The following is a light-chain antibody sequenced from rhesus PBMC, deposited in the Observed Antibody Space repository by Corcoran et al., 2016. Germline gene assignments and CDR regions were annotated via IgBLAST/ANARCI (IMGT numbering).Light chain of an antibody. J-gene: IGKJ3*01. Sequence: DIQMTQSPSSLSASVGDRVTITCQASQGISKNLAWDQQKPGKVPKLLIYKASTLQSGVPSRFSGSGSWTDFTLTIRSLQPADFATYYCHHGYGTPFPFGPGTKLAIQ. CDR1: QGISKN. V-gene: IGKV1-25*01. CDR2: KAS. CDR3: HHGYGTPFP.